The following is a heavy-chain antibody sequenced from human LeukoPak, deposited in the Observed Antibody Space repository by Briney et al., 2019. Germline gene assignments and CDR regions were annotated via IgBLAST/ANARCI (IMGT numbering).Heavy chain of an antibody. V-gene: IGHV3-64*01. CDR2: ISSNGGST. D-gene: IGHD3-10*01. CDR1: GLTFSSYA. J-gene: IGHJ3*02. Sequence: GGSLRLSCAASGLTFSSYAMHWVRQAPGKGLEYVSAISSNGGSTYYANSVKGRFTISRDNSKNTLYLQMGSLRAEDRAVYYCARSRGYGSGSWGAFDIWGQGTMVTVSS. CDR3: ARSRGYGSGSWGAFDI.